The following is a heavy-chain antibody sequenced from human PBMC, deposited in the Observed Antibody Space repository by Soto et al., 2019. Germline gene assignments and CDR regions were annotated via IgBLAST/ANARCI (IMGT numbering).Heavy chain of an antibody. CDR1: GCTFTSYA. CDR3: ARGGSLYWYFDL. J-gene: IGHJ2*01. V-gene: IGHV1-3*01. CDR2: INAGNGNT. Sequence: ASVKVSCKASGCTFTSYAMHWVRQAPGQRLEWMGWINAGNGNTKYSQKFQGRVTITRDTSASTAYMELSSLRSEDAAVYYCARGGSLYWYFDLWGRGTLVTVSS. D-gene: IGHD1-26*01.